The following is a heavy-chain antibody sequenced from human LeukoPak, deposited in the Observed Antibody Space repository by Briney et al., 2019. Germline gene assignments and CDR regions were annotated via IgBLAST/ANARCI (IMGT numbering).Heavy chain of an antibody. J-gene: IGHJ4*02. D-gene: IGHD3-10*01. Sequence: SETLSLTCTVSGASINSYYWSWIRQAPGKGLEWIGYVYYSGTTNYNPSLKSRVTISLDASNNQFSLKLSSVTSADTAAYYCARRGSSGSYFHFDYWGQGTLVTVSS. CDR2: VYYSGTT. V-gene: IGHV4-59*01. CDR3: ARRGSSGSYFHFDY. CDR1: GASINSYY.